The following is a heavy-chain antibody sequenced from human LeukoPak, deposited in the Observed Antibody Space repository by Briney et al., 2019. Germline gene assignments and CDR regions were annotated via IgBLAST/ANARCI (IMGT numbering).Heavy chain of an antibody. V-gene: IGHV3-30*19. CDR1: GFAFSSYG. CDR3: AKATGATVYNAFDI. CDR2: ISYDGTNK. Sequence: GGSLRLSCAASGFAFSSYGIHWVRQVPGKGLEWVSFISYDGTNKYYTDSVKGGFTISRDNAKNTLYLQMNSLRAEDTAVYYCAKATGATVYNAFDIWGQGTMVTVSS. J-gene: IGHJ3*02. D-gene: IGHD1-26*01.